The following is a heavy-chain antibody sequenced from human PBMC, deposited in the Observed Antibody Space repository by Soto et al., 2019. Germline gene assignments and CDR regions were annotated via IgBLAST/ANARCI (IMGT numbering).Heavy chain of an antibody. CDR2: ISHDGNNE. J-gene: IGHJ4*02. D-gene: IGHD3-3*02. V-gene: IGHV3-30-3*01. CDR3: SRDPFFSAELFDF. Sequence: PGGSLRLSCAASGFTFSPYAMHWVRLAPGKGLEWVALISHDGNNEYYADSVKGRFTISRDNSKNTLYLQMNSLRAEDTAVYYCSRDPFFSAELFDFWGQGTLVTVSS. CDR1: GFTFSPYA.